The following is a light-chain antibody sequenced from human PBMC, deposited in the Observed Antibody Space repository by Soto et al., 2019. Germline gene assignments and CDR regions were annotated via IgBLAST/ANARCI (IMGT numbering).Light chain of an antibody. Sequence: EIVLTQSPVTLSVSPGERATLSCKTSQIVGTNLAWYQQKPGQAPRLLMYSAFIRAPGFPVRFRGTGSGSEFTLTISSLQSEDGALYFCQQYDKWPYTFGQGTNLEIK. V-gene: IGKV3-15*01. CDR3: QQYDKWPYT. CDR1: QIVGTN. CDR2: SAF. J-gene: IGKJ2*01.